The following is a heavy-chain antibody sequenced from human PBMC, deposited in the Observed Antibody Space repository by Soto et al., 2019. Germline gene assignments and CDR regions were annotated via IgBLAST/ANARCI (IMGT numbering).Heavy chain of an antibody. J-gene: IGHJ6*02. CDR3: ARGGCMGRGVIMYYYYGMDV. CDR1: GYTFTSYA. D-gene: IGHD3-10*01. CDR2: INAGNGNT. V-gene: IGHV1-3*01. Sequence: ASVKVSCKASGYTFTSYAMHWVRQAPGQRLEWMGWINAGNGNTKYSQKFQGRVTMTTDTSTSTAYMELRSLRSDDTAVYYCARGGCMGRGVIMYYYYGMDVWGQGTTVTVSS.